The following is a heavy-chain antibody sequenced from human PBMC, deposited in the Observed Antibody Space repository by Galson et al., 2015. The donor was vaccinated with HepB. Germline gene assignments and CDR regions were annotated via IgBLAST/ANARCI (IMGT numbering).Heavy chain of an antibody. V-gene: IGHV1-18*01. CDR2: IRAYSGDS. Sequence: SVKVSCKASGYTFTDYHLSWVRQVPGQALEWVGWIRAYSGDSDYAQKFQGRVSMTTDTSTDTAYMELRSLISDDTAIYYCARDQTTGAFDFWGQGTMVTVSS. J-gene: IGHJ3*01. CDR1: GYTFTDYH. CDR3: ARDQTTGAFDF. D-gene: IGHD1-14*01.